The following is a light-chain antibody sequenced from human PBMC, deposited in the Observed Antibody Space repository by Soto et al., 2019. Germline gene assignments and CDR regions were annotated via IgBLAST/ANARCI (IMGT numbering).Light chain of an antibody. V-gene: IGLV1-40*01. Sequence: QAVVTQPPSVSGAPGQRVTISCTGSSSNIGAGYDVHWYQQLPGTAPKLLLYGNSTRPSGVPDRFSGAKSGTSASLAITGLQAEEEADDYCQAYDSSLSGVVFGGGTKLTVL. CDR1: SSNIGAGYD. CDR2: GNS. CDR3: QAYDSSLSGVV. J-gene: IGLJ2*01.